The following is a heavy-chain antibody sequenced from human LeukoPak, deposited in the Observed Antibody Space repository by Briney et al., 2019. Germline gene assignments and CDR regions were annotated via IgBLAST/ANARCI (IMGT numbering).Heavy chain of an antibody. CDR1: GGSISSYY. V-gene: IGHV4-59*01. Sequence: PSETLSLTCTVSGGSISSYYWSWIRQPPGKGLEWIGYIYYSGSTNYNPSLKSRVTISVDTSKNQFSLKLSSVTAADTAVYYCARWGGYCSSTSCQKGPLDWFDPWGQGTLVTVSS. D-gene: IGHD2-2*01. CDR3: ARWGGYCSSTSCQKGPLDWFDP. CDR2: IYYSGST. J-gene: IGHJ5*02.